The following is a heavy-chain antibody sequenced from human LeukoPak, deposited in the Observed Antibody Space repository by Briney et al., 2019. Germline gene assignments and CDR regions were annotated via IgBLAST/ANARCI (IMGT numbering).Heavy chain of an antibody. Sequence: ASVTVSCKVSGYTLTELSMHWVRQAPGKGLEWMGGFDPEDGETIYAQKFQGRVTMTEDTSTDTAYMELSSLRSEDTAVYYCATLTSGYVPYYYYGMDVWGQGTTVTVSS. V-gene: IGHV1-24*01. CDR2: FDPEDGET. J-gene: IGHJ6*02. CDR3: ATLTSGYVPYYYYGMDV. D-gene: IGHD3-16*01. CDR1: GYTLTELS.